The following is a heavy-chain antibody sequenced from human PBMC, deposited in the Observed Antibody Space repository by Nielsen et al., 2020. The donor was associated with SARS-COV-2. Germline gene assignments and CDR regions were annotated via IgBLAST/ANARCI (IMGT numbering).Heavy chain of an antibody. CDR1: GFTFSSYG. V-gene: IGHV3-30*18. CDR2: ISNDGSNK. Sequence: GESLKISCAASGFTFSSYGMHWVRQAPGKGLERVAVISNDGSNKYYADSVKGRFTISRDNSKNTLYLQMNSLRAEDTAVYYCAKERIAVAGTAVYYYGTDVWGQGTTVTVSS. J-gene: IGHJ6*02. CDR3: AKERIAVAGTAVYYYGTDV. D-gene: IGHD6-19*01.